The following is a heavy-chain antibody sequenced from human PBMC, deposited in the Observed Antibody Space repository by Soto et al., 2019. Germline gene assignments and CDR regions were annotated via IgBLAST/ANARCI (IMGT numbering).Heavy chain of an antibody. V-gene: IGHV3-66*01. J-gene: IGHJ3*02. CDR1: GFTVSSNY. Sequence: GGSLRLSCAASGFTVSSNYMSWVRQAPGKGLEWVSVIYSGGSTYYADSVKGRFTISRDNSKNTLYLQMNSLRAEDTAVYYCADSSSWSSGAFDIWGQGTMVTVSS. CDR3: ADSSSWSSGAFDI. CDR2: IYSGGST. D-gene: IGHD6-13*01.